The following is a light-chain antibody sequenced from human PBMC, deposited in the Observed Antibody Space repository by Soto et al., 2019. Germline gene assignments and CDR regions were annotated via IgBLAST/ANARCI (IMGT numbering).Light chain of an antibody. V-gene: IGKV4-1*01. J-gene: IGKJ4*01. Sequence: DFVMTQSPDSLAVSLGERATINCKSSPSVLYTSNKNYLAWYQQKPGQPPKLLIYWGSTRESGVPDRFSGSGSGTDLTLTISSLQAEDLAVYYCQQYYNTPLTFGGGTKVEIK. CDR1: PSVLYTSNKNY. CDR2: WGS. CDR3: QQYYNTPLT.